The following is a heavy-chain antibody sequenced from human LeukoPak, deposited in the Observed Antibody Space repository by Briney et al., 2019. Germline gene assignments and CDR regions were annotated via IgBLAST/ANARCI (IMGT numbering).Heavy chain of an antibody. CDR2: MSYSGTT. V-gene: IGHV4-59*11. CDR3: ARIISGVSYFDS. J-gene: IGHJ4*02. Sequence: SETLSLTCTVSGGSIGSHYWTWVRQPPGKGLEWIGYMSYSGTTNYNPSLKSRVTISVDTSKSQFSLRLNSVTAADTAVYYCARIISGVSYFDSWGQGTLVTVSS. D-gene: IGHD3-3*01. CDR1: GGSIGSHY.